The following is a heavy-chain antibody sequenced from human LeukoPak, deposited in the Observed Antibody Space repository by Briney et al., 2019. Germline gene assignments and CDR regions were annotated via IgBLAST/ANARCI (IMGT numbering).Heavy chain of an antibody. Sequence: GGSLRLSCAASGFTFSNYGMDWVRQAPGKGLEWVSYISSSSDATHYADSVKGRFTISRDSAKNSLYLEMNSLRDEDTAVYYCARAMRSGYDYWGQGTLVTVSA. D-gene: IGHD5-12*01. CDR3: ARAMRSGYDY. CDR1: GFTFSNYG. J-gene: IGHJ4*02. CDR2: ISSSSDAT. V-gene: IGHV3-48*02.